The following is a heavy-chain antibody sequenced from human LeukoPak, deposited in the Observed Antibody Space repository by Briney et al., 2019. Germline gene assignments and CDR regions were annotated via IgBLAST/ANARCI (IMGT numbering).Heavy chain of an antibody. CDR1: GYSFTSYW. CDR3: ARPEEHGDYVHDAFDI. Sequence: AGESLKISCKGSGYSFTSYWIGWVRQMPGKGLEWMGIIYPGDSDTRYSPSFQGQVTISADKSISTAYLQWSSLKASDTAMYYCARPEEHGDYVHDAFDIWGQGTMVTVSS. J-gene: IGHJ3*02. V-gene: IGHV5-51*01. D-gene: IGHD4-17*01. CDR2: IYPGDSDT.